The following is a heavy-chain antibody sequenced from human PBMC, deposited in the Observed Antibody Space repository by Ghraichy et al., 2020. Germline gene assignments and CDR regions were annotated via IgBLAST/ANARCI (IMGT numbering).Heavy chain of an antibody. CDR3: ARRYCSSISCHKYNYYHGMDV. CDR1: GFTFSSYW. CDR2: ISSDGTDT. J-gene: IGHJ6*02. V-gene: IGHV3-74*01. D-gene: IGHD2-2*01. Sequence: GGSLRLSCAASGFTFSSYWIHWVRQAPGKGLVWVSRISSDGTDTNYADSVKGRFTISRENAKNTVYLQLNSLRAEDTAVYYCARRYCSSISCHKYNYYHGMDVWGQGTTVTVSS.